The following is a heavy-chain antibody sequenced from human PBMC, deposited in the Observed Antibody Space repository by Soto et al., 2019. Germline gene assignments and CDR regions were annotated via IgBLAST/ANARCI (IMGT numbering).Heavy chain of an antibody. J-gene: IGHJ4*02. D-gene: IGHD3-10*01. CDR2: IYYSGST. Sequence: QVQLQESGPGLVKPSQTLSLTCTVSGGSISSGDYYWSWIRQPPGKGLEWIGYIYYSGSTYYNPSLKSRVTRSVDTSKKQFSLKLSSVTAADTAVYYCARVGGFGATTIDYWGQGTLVTVSS. CDR3: ARVGGFGATTIDY. V-gene: IGHV4-30-4*01. CDR1: GGSISSGDYY.